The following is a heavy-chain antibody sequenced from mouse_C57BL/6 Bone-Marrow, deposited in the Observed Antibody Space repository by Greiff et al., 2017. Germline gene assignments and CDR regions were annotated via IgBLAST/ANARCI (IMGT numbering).Heavy chain of an antibody. CDR1: GFTFSDYG. Sequence: EVKLMESGGGLVKPGGSLKLSCAASGFTFSDYGMHWVRQAPEKGLEWVAYISSGSSTNYYADTVKGRFTITRDNAKNTLFMQMTSLKSEDTAMCYSAGEYYFGYWGQGTTLTVSS. CDR3: AGEYYFGY. V-gene: IGHV5-17*01. CDR2: ISSGSSTN. J-gene: IGHJ2*01.